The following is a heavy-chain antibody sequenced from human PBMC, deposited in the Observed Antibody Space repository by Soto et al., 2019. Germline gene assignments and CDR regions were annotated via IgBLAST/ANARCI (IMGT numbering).Heavy chain of an antibody. J-gene: IGHJ4*02. Sequence: GGSLRLSCAASGFTFRTHWMHWVRQIPGKGLVWVSGISSDGTVRKYADSVKGRFIISRDSAKNTLYLQMNILRAEDTAVYYCAGVESASGPPTRWGQGTLVTVSS. D-gene: IGHD3-3*01. CDR2: ISSDGTVR. CDR1: GFTFRTHW. V-gene: IGHV3-74*03. CDR3: AGVESASGPPTR.